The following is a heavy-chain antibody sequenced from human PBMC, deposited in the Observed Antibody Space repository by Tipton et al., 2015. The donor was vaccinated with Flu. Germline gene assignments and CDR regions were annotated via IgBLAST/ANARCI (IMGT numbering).Heavy chain of an antibody. Sequence: SLRLSCAASGFTFIRYAMSWVRQAPGKGLEWVSTISNSGRSTYYADSVKGRFAISRDYSKVYLQMNSLRAEDTAIYYCASEFISGHWGQGTLVTVSS. J-gene: IGHJ4*02. V-gene: IGHV3-23*01. CDR2: ISNSGRST. D-gene: IGHD5-12*01. CDR3: ASEFISGH. CDR1: GFTFIRYA.